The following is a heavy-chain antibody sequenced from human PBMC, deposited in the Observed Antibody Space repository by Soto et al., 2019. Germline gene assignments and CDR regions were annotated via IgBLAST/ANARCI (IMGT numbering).Heavy chain of an antibody. CDR3: ARDQVAVGQLVLEYHYFQH. CDR2: IWYDGSNK. J-gene: IGHJ1*01. CDR1: GFTFSSYG. Sequence: GGSLRLSCAASGFTFSSYGMHWVRQAPGKGLEWVAVIWYDGSNKYYADSVKGRFTISRDNSKNTLYLQMNSLRAEDTAVYYCARDQVAVGQLVLEYHYFQHWGQGTLVTVSS. D-gene: IGHD6-13*01. V-gene: IGHV3-33*08.